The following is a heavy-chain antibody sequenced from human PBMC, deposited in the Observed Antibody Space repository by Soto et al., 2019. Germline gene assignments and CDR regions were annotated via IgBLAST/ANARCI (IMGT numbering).Heavy chain of an antibody. CDR3: ARGAITMVRGVIITGWLDP. D-gene: IGHD3-10*01. CDR1: GYTFTSYG. CDR2: ISAYNGNT. J-gene: IGHJ5*02. V-gene: IGHV1-18*01. Sequence: QVQLVQSGAEVKKPGASVKVSCKASGYTFTSYGISWVRQAPGQGLEWMGWISAYNGNTNYAQKLQGRVTMTTDTSTRTAYMELRSLRSDDTALYYCARGAITMVRGVIITGWLDPSGQGTLVTVSS.